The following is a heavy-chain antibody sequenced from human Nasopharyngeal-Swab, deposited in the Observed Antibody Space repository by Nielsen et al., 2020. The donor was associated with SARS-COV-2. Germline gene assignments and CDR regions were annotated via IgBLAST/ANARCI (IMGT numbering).Heavy chain of an antibody. J-gene: IGHJ4*02. CDR1: GGSVSSGRYY. CDR3: ARGKAVTYDY. V-gene: IGHV4-61*01. CDR2: IYYSGST. D-gene: IGHD4-17*01. Sequence: SETLSLTCTVSGGSVSSGRYYWSWIRQPPGKGLEWIGYIYYSGSTNYNPSLKSRVTISVDSSKNQFSLKLSSVTAADTAVYYCARGKAVTYDYWGQGTLVTVSS.